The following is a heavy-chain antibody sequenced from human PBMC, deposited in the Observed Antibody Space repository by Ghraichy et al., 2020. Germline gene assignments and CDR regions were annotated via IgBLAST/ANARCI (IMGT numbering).Heavy chain of an antibody. CDR3: AKHIDYYWGY. CDR1: GDSVSTSW. V-gene: IGHV4-4*02. Sequence: SETLSLTCAVSGDSVSTSWWSWLRQVPGQGLEWIGEVYHTGSTHYNPSFKSRVTLSVDRSKNYLFLNLRSMTAADTAVYYCAKHIDYYWGYWGQGTLVTVSS. J-gene: IGHJ4*02. CDR2: VYHTGST. D-gene: IGHD2-21*01.